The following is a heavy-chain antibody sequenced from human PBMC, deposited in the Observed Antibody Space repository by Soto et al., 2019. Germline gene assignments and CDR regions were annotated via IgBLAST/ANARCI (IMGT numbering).Heavy chain of an antibody. CDR3: ARHPGGRGYYYGMDV. Sequence: QVQLVQSGAEVKKPGSSLKVSCKASGGTFSSNAISWVRQAPGQGLEWMGGIIPIFGTANYAQKFQGRVTITADESTSTAYMELSSLRSEDTSVYYCARHPGGRGYYYGMDVWGQGTTVTVSS. CDR2: IIPIFGTA. CDR1: GGTFSSNA. D-gene: IGHD2-15*01. V-gene: IGHV1-69*12. J-gene: IGHJ6*02.